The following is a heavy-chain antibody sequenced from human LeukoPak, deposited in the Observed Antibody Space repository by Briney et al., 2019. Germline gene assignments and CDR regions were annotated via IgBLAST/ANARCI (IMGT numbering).Heavy chain of an antibody. CDR1: GGSITNYY. D-gene: IGHD2-15*01. CDR3: ATSLYPSTSYYFDF. J-gene: IGHJ4*02. Sequence: SETLSLTCTVSGGSITNYYWTWIRQPPGKGLEWIGYIYYSGSTNYNPSLRSRVTISLDTSKNQFSLKLSSVTAADTAVYYCATSLYPSTSYYFDFWGQGTLVTVSS. V-gene: IGHV4-59*01. CDR2: IYYSGST.